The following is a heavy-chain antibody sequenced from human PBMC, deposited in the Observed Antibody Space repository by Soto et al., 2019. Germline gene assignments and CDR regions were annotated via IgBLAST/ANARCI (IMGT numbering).Heavy chain of an antibody. D-gene: IGHD6-19*01. CDR3: ARLLSMSWLGQYYFDY. V-gene: IGHV4-39*01. Sequence: PSETLSLTCTVSGGSISSSSYYWGWIRQPPGKGLEWIGSIYYSGSTYYNPSLKSRVTISVDTSKNQFSLKLSSVTAADTAVYYCARLLSMSWLGQYYFDYWGQGTLVTVSS. J-gene: IGHJ4*02. CDR1: GGSISSSSYY. CDR2: IYYSGST.